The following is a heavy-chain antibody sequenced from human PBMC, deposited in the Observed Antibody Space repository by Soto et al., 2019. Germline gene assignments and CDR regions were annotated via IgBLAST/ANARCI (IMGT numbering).Heavy chain of an antibody. V-gene: IGHV3-43D*04. J-gene: IGHJ6*02. CDR1: GFTFDDYA. Sequence: EVQLVESGGVVVQPGGSLRLSCAASGFTFDDYAMHWVRQAPGKGLEWVSLISWDGGSTYYADSVKGRFTISRDNSKNTLYLQMNSLRAEDTAVYYCARDRCSSTSCYTLLGYYYYGMDVWGQGTTVTVSS. CDR3: ARDRCSSTSCYTLLGYYYYGMDV. CDR2: ISWDGGST. D-gene: IGHD2-2*02.